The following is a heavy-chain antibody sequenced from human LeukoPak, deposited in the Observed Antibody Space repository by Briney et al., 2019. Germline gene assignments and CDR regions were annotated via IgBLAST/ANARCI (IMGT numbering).Heavy chain of an antibody. CDR2: IYYSGST. V-gene: IGHV4-59*01. CDR3: ARGREWEPKVFDY. CDR1: GGSISGYY. Sequence: SETRSLTCTVSGGSISGYYWSWIRQPPGKGLEWIGYIYYSGSTNYNPSLKSRVTISVDTSKNQFSLKLSSVTAADTAVYYCARGREWEPKVFDYWGQGTLVTVSS. J-gene: IGHJ4*02. D-gene: IGHD1-26*01.